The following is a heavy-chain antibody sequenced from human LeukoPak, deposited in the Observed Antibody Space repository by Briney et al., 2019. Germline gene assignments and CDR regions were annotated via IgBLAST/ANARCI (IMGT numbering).Heavy chain of an antibody. J-gene: IGHJ4*02. V-gene: IGHV1-69*02. CDR2: IIPILGIA. Sequence: ASVKVSCKASGGTFSSYTISWVRQAPGQGLEWMGRIIPILGIANYAQKFQGRVTITADNSTSTAYMELSSLRSEDTAVYYCAAYCSSTSCYPVVDYWGQGTLVTVSS. CDR3: AAYCSSTSCYPVVDY. CDR1: GGTFSSYT. D-gene: IGHD2-2*01.